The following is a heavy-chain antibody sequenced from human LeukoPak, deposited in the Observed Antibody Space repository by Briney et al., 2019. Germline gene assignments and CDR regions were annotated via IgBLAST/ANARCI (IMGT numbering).Heavy chain of an antibody. V-gene: IGHV3-7*01. D-gene: IGHD1-26*01. CDR3: ARVQWELRGVGSYFEY. CDR2: IKQDGSEK. CDR1: GFTFSSYW. J-gene: IGHJ4*02. Sequence: PWGSLRLSCVVSGFTFSSYWMSWVRQAPGKGLEWVANIKQDGSEKYYVDSVKGRFTMSRDNAKNSLYLQMNSLRAEDTAVYYCARVQWELRGVGSYFEYWGQGALVTVSS.